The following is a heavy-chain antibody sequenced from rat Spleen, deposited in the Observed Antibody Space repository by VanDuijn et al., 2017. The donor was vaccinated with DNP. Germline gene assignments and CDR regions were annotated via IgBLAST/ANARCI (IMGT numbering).Heavy chain of an antibody. V-gene: IGHV5S13*01. CDR1: GFTFTNYG. D-gene: IGHD1-4*01. Sequence: EVQLVESGGGFVQPGRSLRLSCTASGFTFTNYGMAWVRQAPTKGLEWVASITNSGDNTYYRDSVKGRFTLSRDNAKSTLYLQMNSLRSEDTATYFCARGNYPGINTFDYWGQGVMVTVSS. CDR2: ITNSGDNT. CDR3: ARGNYPGINTFDY. J-gene: IGHJ2*01.